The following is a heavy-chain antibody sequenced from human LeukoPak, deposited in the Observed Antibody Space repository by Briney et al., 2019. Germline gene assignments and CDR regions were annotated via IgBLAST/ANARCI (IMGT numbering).Heavy chain of an antibody. CDR3: ATEGIQEVVGEVVPAAMGPQFDY. J-gene: IGHJ4*02. Sequence: VASVKVSCKVSGYTLTELSMHWVRQAPGKGLEWMGGFDPEDGETIYAQKFQGRVTMTEDTSTDTAYMELSSLRSEDTAVYYCATEGIQEVVGEVVPAAMGPQFDYWGQGTLVTVSS. CDR1: GYTLTELS. D-gene: IGHD2-2*01. CDR2: FDPEDGET. V-gene: IGHV1-24*01.